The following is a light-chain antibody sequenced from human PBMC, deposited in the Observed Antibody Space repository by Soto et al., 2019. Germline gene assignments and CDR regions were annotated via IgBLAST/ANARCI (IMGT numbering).Light chain of an antibody. CDR1: QSVSSY. CDR2: CAS. Sequence: EIVMTQSPVTLSVSPGEGATLSCRASQSVSSYLAWYQHKRGQAPRLLIYCASTRATGIPVRFSGSGSGTEFTLTISSLQSEDFAVYFCQQYSNWPLITFGQGTRLEIK. CDR3: QQYSNWPLIT. V-gene: IGKV3-15*01. J-gene: IGKJ5*01.